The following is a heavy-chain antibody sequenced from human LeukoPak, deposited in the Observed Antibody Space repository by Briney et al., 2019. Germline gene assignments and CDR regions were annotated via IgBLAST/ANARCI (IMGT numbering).Heavy chain of an antibody. CDR1: GFTFSSYW. V-gene: IGHV3-7*01. J-gene: IGHJ4*02. Sequence: PGGSLRLSCAASGFTFSSYWMSWVRQAPGKGLEWVATIRQDGTDKYYVDSVSGRFTISRDNAKNSLFLQMNSLRAEDTAMFYCARLPREAICAYGGVFDYWGQGTLVTVSS. CDR3: ARLPREAICAYGGVFDY. D-gene: IGHD4-23*01. CDR2: IRQDGTDK.